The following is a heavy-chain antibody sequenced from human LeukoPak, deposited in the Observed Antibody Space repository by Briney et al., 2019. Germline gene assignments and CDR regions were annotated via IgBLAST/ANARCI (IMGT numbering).Heavy chain of an antibody. CDR3: AKSYNGYESKPDY. D-gene: IGHD5-12*01. CDR2: ISNSGGRT. CDR1: GFTFSSSA. V-gene: IGHV3-23*01. J-gene: IGHJ4*02. Sequence: GVLRLSCAASGFTFSSSAMSWVRQAPGKGLEWVSSISNSGGRTFYTDSVKGRFTISRDNSKITLYLQMNSLRAEDAAVYYCAKSYNGYESKPDYWGQGTLVTVSS.